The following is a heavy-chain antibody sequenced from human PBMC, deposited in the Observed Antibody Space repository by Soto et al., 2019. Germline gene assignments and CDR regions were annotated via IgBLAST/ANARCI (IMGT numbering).Heavy chain of an antibody. CDR2: IYPGDSDT. J-gene: IGHJ4*02. D-gene: IGHD4-17*01. V-gene: IGHV5-51*01. CDR3: ARVYGDYGGFFEY. Sequence: GESLKISCKGSGYSFTSYWIGWVRQMPGKGLEWMGIIYPGDSDTRYSPSFQGQVTISADKSISTAYLQWSSLRAEDTAVYYCARVYGDYGGFFEYWGQGTQVTVSS. CDR1: GYSFTSYW.